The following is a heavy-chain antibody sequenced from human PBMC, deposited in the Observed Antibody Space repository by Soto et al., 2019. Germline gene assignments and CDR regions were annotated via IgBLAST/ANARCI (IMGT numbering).Heavy chain of an antibody. V-gene: IGHV4-59*01. D-gene: IGHD1-26*01. CDR2: IYYSGST. Sequence: QVQLQESGPGLVKPSETLSLTCTVSGGSISSYYWSWIRQPPGKGLEWIGYIYYSGSTNYNPSLKSRVTRSVDTSKNQCSLKLSSVTAADTAVYYCARGRVGATTWFDPWGQGTLVTVSS. J-gene: IGHJ5*02. CDR3: ARGRVGATTWFDP. CDR1: GGSISSYY.